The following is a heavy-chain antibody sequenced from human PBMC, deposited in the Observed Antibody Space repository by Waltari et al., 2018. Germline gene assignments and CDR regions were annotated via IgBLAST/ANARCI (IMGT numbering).Heavy chain of an antibody. CDR1: GGSISRCCYS. CDR2: IYTNGST. J-gene: IGHJ4*02. CDR3: ARGPYCSSTSCYGQRIDY. V-gene: IGHV4-61*02. D-gene: IGHD2-2*01. Sequence: QVQLQASGPRLVKPSQTLSLTCTVSGGSISRCCYSWNCIRQPAGKGLEWLGRIYTNGSTNYNPSLKSRVNTSVDTSKNQFSLSLSSLTAADTAVYYCARGPYCSSTSCYGQRIDYWGQGTLVTVSS.